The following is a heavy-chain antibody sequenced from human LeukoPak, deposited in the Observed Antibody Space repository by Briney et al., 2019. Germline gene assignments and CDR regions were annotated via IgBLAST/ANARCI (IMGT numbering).Heavy chain of an antibody. D-gene: IGHD1-26*01. CDR2: INHSGST. J-gene: IGHJ4*02. Sequence: SETLSLTCAVYGGSFSGYYWSWIRQPPGKGLEWIGEINHSGSTNYNPSLKSRVTISVDTSKNQFSLKLSSVTAADTAVYYCARASGSYYHFDYWGQGTLVTVSS. V-gene: IGHV4-34*01. CDR1: GGSFSGYY. CDR3: ARASGSYYHFDY.